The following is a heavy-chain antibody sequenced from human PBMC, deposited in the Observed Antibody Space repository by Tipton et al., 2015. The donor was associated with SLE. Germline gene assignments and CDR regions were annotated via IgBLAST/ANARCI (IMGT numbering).Heavy chain of an antibody. J-gene: IGHJ6*03. V-gene: IGHV4-38-2*01. CDR1: GYSISSGYY. Sequence: GLVKPSETLSLTCAVSGYSISSGYYWGWIRQPPGKGLEWIGSVYHSGSTYYNPSLKSRVTISVDTSKNQFSLKLSSVTAADTAVYYCARHRGSLPDGRDYYYYMDVWGKGTSVTISS. CDR3: ARHRGSLPDGRDYYYYMDV. D-gene: IGHD1-26*01. CDR2: VYHSGST.